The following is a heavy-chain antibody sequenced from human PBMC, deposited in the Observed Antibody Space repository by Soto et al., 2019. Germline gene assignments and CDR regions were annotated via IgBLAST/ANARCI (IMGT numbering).Heavy chain of an antibody. Sequence: QSGGSLRLSCAASGFTFSSYAMSWVRQAPGKGLEWVSAISGSGGSTYYADSVKGRFTISRDNSHNTLYLQVHSLTAKDTAVYYCAKDRRAGGNSAFYFDFWGQGAQVTVSS. J-gene: IGHJ4*02. D-gene: IGHD3-16*01. CDR1: GFTFSSYA. CDR3: AKDRRAGGNSAFYFDF. CDR2: ISGSGGST. V-gene: IGHV3-23*01.